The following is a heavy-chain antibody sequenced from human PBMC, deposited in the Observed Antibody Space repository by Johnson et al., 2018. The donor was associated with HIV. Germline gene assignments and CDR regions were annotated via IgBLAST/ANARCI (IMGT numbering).Heavy chain of an antibody. V-gene: IGHV3-20*04. CDR3: AKYAPLNYEIDYSSSSSAFDI. D-gene: IGHD6-6*01. CDR1: GFTFDDYG. CDR2: INWNGGRT. J-gene: IGHJ3*02. Sequence: VQLVESGGGVVRPGGSLRLSCAASGFTFDDYGMSWVRQAPGKGLEWVSGINWNGGRTGYADSVKGRFTIARDNSKNTLYLQMNSLRAEDTAVYYCAKYAPLNYEIDYSSSSSAFDIWGQGTMVTVSS.